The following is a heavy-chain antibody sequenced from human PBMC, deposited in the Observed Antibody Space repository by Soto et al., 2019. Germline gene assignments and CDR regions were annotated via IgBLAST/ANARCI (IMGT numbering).Heavy chain of an antibody. Sequence: ASVKVSCQASGYTFTSYAMHWVRQAPGQRLEWMGWTNAGNGNTKYSQKFQGRVTITRDTSASTAYMELSSLRSEDTAVYYCARVLLEGLDPWGQGTLVTVSS. J-gene: IGHJ5*02. V-gene: IGHV1-3*01. D-gene: IGHD1-1*01. CDR1: GYTFTSYA. CDR3: ARVLLEGLDP. CDR2: TNAGNGNT.